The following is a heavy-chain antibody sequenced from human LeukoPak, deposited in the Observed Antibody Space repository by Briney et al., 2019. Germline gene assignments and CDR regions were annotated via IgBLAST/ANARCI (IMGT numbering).Heavy chain of an antibody. CDR3: AREGGGVNRCLD. D-gene: IGHD2-15*01. Sequence: SETLSLTCTVSGGSISGYFWSWIRQPAGKGLEWIGRIYATGTTNYNPSLKSRVTMSVDTSKNQSSLNLTSVTAADTAVYYCAREGGGVNRCLDWGQGTLVTVSS. CDR2: IYATGTT. J-gene: IGHJ1*01. CDR1: GGSISGYF. V-gene: IGHV4-4*07.